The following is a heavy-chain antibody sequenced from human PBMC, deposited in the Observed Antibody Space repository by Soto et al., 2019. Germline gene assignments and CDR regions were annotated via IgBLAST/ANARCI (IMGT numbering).Heavy chain of an antibody. CDR2: INHSGST. V-gene: IGHV4-34*01. J-gene: IGHJ3*02. Sequence: SETLSLTCAVYGGSFSGYYWSWIRQPPGKGLEWIGEINHSGSTNYNPSHKSRVTISVDTSKNQFSLKLSSVTAADTAVYYCARGRGPQGPMTTVTSSAFDIWGQGTMVTVSS. CDR3: ARGRGPQGPMTTVTSSAFDI. D-gene: IGHD4-17*01. CDR1: GGSFSGYY.